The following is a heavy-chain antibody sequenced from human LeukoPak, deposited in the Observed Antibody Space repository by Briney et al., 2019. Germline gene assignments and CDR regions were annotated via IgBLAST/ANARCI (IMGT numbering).Heavy chain of an antibody. CDR3: AKDPQLRYFDWSRAYFDY. CDR1: GFTFSSYS. Sequence: GGSLRLSCAASGFTFSSYSMNWVRQAPGKGLEWVSSISSSSSYIYYADSVKGRFTISRDNSKNTLYLQMNSLRAEDTAVYYCAKDPQLRYFDWSRAYFDYWGQGTLVTVSS. J-gene: IGHJ4*02. V-gene: IGHV3-21*04. D-gene: IGHD3-9*01. CDR2: ISSSSSYI.